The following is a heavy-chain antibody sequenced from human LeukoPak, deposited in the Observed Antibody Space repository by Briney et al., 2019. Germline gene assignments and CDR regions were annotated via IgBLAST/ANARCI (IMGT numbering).Heavy chain of an antibody. CDR2: ISYDGSNK. Sequence: PGGSLRLSCAASGFTFSSYAMHWVRQAPGKGLEWVAVISYDGSNKYYADSVKGRFTISRDNSKNTLYLQMNSLRAEDTAVYYCASPAQGTTYYYDSGGYTLRYWGQGTLVTVSS. J-gene: IGHJ4*02. CDR3: ASPAQGTTYYYDSGGYTLRY. CDR1: GFTFSSYA. V-gene: IGHV3-30-3*01. D-gene: IGHD3-22*01.